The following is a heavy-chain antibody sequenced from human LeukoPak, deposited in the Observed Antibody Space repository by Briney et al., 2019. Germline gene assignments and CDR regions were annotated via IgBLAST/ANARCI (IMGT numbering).Heavy chain of an antibody. D-gene: IGHD1-26*01. Sequence: GASVKVSCKASGGTFSSYAISWVRQAPGQGLEWMGRIIPILGIANYAQKFQGRVTITADKSTSTAYMELSSLRSEDTAVYYCARDRALVGATLSDIWGQGTMVTVSS. V-gene: IGHV1-69*04. J-gene: IGHJ3*02. CDR1: GGTFSSYA. CDR3: ARDRALVGATLSDI. CDR2: IIPILGIA.